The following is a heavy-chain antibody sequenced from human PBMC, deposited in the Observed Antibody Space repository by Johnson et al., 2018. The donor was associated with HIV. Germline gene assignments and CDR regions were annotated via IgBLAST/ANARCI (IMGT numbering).Heavy chain of an antibody. J-gene: IGHJ3*02. CDR1: GFTFSSYG. V-gene: IGHV3-30*02. D-gene: IGHD3-16*01. Sequence: QVQLVESGGGVVQPGGSLRLSCAASGFTFSSYGMHWVRQAPGKGLEWVAFIRYDGHSKYYATSVRGRFTISRDNSKTALFLQMNSLGAEDTTLDYFAKAPWRGGDPNSAFDIWGQVTMVTVSS. CDR3: AKAPWRGGDPNSAFDI. CDR2: IRYDGHSK.